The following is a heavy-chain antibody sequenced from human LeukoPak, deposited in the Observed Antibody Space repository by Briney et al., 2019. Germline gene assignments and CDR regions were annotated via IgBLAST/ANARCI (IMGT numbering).Heavy chain of an antibody. CDR2: INPNSGGT. CDR1: GYTFTGYY. V-gene: IGHV1-2*02. J-gene: IGHJ4*02. CDR3: ARYSSFDY. D-gene: IGHD1-26*01. Sequence: GASVKVSCKASGYTFTGYYMHWVRQAPGQGLEWMGWINPNSGGTNYAQKFQGRVTMTRNTSISTAYMELSSLRSEDTAVYYCARYSSFDYWGQGTLVTVSS.